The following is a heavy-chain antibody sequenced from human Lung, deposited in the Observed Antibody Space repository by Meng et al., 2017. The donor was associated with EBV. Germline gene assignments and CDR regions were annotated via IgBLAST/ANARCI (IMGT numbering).Heavy chain of an antibody. V-gene: IGHV3-30-3*01. D-gene: IGHD6-6*01. CDR1: GFTFSSYA. CDR2: ISYDGSNK. Sequence: VLLVGSGGGVVQPGRSLGLSCADSGFTFSSYAMHWVRQAAGKGLEWVVVISYDGSNKYYADSVKGRFTISRDNSKNTLYLQMNSLRAEDTAVYYCARVVAGRYNWFDPWGQGTLVTVSS. J-gene: IGHJ5*02. CDR3: ARVVAGRYNWFDP.